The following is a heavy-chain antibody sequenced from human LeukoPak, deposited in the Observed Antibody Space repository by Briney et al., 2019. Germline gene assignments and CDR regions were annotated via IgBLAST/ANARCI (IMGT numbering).Heavy chain of an antibody. V-gene: IGHV3-74*01. CDR1: GFTFSTYW. CDR3: ARGGGANFDY. Sequence: GGSLRLSCAASGFTFSTYWMHWVRQAPGKGLVWVSSINSDGSSTSYADSVKGRFTISRDNAKNSLYLQMNSLRAEDTAVYYCARGGGANFDYWGQGTLVTVSS. D-gene: IGHD3-16*01. J-gene: IGHJ4*02. CDR2: INSDGSST.